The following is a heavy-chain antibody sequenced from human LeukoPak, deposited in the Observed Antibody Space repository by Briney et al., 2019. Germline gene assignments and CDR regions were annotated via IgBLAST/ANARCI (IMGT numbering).Heavy chain of an antibody. CDR1: GFTFSGYS. Sequence: PGGSLRLSCAASGFTFSGYSMNWVRQAPGKGLEWVSYISSSSSTIYYADSVKGRFTISRDNAKNSLYLQMNSLRDEDTAVYYCARMATVSRDAFDIWGQGTMVTVSS. J-gene: IGHJ3*02. CDR3: ARMATVSRDAFDI. V-gene: IGHV3-48*02. D-gene: IGHD5-24*01. CDR2: ISSSSSTI.